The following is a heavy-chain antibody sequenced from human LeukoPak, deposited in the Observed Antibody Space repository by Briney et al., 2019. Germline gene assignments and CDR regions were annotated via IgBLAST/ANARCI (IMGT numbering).Heavy chain of an antibody. CDR1: GGTFSSYA. CDR2: ISAYNGNT. CDR3: ARTYYDSSGYYPNWFDP. V-gene: IGHV1-18*01. J-gene: IGHJ5*02. Sequence: ASVKVSCKASGGTFSSYAISWVRQAPGQGLEWMGWISAYNGNTNYAQKLQGRVTMTTDTSTSTAYMELRSLRSDDTAVYYCARTYYDSSGYYPNWFDPWGQGTLVTVSS. D-gene: IGHD3-22*01.